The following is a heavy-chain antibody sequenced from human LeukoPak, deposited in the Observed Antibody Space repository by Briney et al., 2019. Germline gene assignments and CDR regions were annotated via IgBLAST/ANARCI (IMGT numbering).Heavy chain of an antibody. V-gene: IGHV4-38-2*01. CDR3: TRGVALSDHGIIDS. CDR1: GYSVSSGFF. CDR2: IYHNGIT. J-gene: IGHJ4*02. Sequence: SETLCLTCAVSGYSVSSGFFWGWIRQPPGKGLEWIATIYHNGITHYSPSLKSRVTISVDTSKNQFSLKMSSVTAADTAVYYCTRGVALSDHGIIDSWGQGTLATVSS. D-gene: IGHD1-1*01.